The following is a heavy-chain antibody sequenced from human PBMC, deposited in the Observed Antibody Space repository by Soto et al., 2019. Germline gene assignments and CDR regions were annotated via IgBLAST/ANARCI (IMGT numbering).Heavy chain of an antibody. CDR3: ARVGKGIVVVPAAYDAFDS. Sequence: QVQLVESGGGVVQPGRSLRLSCAASGFTFSSYAMHWVRQAPGKGLEWVAVISYDGSNKYYADSVKGRFTISRDNSKNTLYLQMNSLRAEDTAVYYCARVGKGIVVVPAAYDAFDSWGQGTMVTVSS. V-gene: IGHV3-30-3*01. CDR1: GFTFSSYA. CDR2: ISYDGSNK. D-gene: IGHD2-2*01. J-gene: IGHJ3*02.